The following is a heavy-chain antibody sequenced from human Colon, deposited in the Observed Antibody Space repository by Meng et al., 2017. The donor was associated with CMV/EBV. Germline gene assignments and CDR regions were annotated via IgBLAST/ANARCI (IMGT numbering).Heavy chain of an antibody. CDR2: ISGNGINT. CDR3: AKTIAPGTLARPFDP. CDR1: GYSFGSHA. D-gene: IGHD6-6*01. V-gene: IGHV3-23*01. Sequence: GESLKIFCVGSGYSFGSHAMTWVRRAPGKGLEWVSLISGNGINTYYADSVKGRFTISRDNSKNTVYLQMNSLRAEDTAVYFCAKTIAPGTLARPFDPWGQGTLVTVSS. J-gene: IGHJ5*02.